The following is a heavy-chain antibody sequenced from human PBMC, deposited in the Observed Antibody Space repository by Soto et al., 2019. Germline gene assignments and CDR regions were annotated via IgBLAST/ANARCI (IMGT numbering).Heavy chain of an antibody. J-gene: IGHJ4*02. CDR2: IYPSGTT. D-gene: IGHD2-15*01. CDR1: GGSISDNW. CDR3: ARHVAVPRTRGFDS. V-gene: IGHV4-4*02. Sequence: QVQLQESGPGLVKPSGTLSLTCAVGGGSISDNWWSWVCQAPGKGLEWIGEIYPSGTTYYNPSLKGRVIILVDTAASQISLTLSSVTAADTAVYYCARHVAVPRTRGFDSWGQGALVAVSS.